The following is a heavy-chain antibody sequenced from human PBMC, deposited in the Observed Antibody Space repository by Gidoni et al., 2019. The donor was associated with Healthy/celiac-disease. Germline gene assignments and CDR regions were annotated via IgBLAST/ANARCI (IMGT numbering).Heavy chain of an antibody. CDR1: GFTFDDYA. CDR3: AKAIWADPTEYFQH. V-gene: IGHV3-9*01. D-gene: IGHD3-16*01. Sequence: EVQLVESGGGLVQPGRSLRLSCAASGFTFDDYAMHWVRQAPGKGLECVSGISWNSGSIGYADSVKGRFTISRDNAKNSLYLQMNSLRAEDTALYYCAKAIWADPTEYFQHWGQGTLVTVSS. CDR2: ISWNSGSI. J-gene: IGHJ1*01.